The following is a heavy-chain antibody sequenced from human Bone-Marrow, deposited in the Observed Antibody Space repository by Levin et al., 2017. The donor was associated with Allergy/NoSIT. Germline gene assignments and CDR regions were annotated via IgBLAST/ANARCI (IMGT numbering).Heavy chain of an antibody. CDR1: GFTFSSFW. J-gene: IGHJ4*02. Sequence: GESLKISCATSGFTFSSFWMSWVRQAPGKGLEWVANIKNDGGEAYYVDSVKGRFTISRDNAKNSLFLQMNSLRAEDTAVYYCAALPRGGAWSSWGQGTLVTVSS. CDR2: IKNDGGEA. V-gene: IGHV3-7*01. CDR3: AALPRGGAWSS. D-gene: IGHD6-19*01.